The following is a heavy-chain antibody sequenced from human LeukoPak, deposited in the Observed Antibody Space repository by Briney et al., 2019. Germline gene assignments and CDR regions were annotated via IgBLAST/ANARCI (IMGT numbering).Heavy chain of an antibody. CDR2: ISSSGSSI. CDR1: GFTFGSYS. CDR3: ARGRDYFYFDY. D-gene: IGHD4-17*01. Sequence: GGSLRLSCAASGFTFGSYSMNWVRQAPWKGLEWVSYISSSGSSIYYADSVKGRFTISRDNAKNSLYLQMSSLRAEDTAVYFCARGRDYFYFDYWGQGTLVTVSS. V-gene: IGHV3-48*04. J-gene: IGHJ4*02.